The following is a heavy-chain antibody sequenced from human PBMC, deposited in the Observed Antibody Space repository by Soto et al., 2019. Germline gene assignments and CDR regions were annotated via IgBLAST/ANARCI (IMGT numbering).Heavy chain of an antibody. CDR1: GGSVSSNSYY. CDR2: IYHGGNT. Sequence: QLQLQESGPGLVKPSETQSLTCTVSGGSVSSNSYYWGWIRQPPGKGLEWIGSIYHGGNTYYKPSHKIRVTISVDTSKNQFSLKLSSVTAADMAVYYCVRHLSGYGYLYFEYWGQGILVTVSS. V-gene: IGHV4-39*01. CDR3: VRHLSGYGYLYFEY. D-gene: IGHD5-18*01. J-gene: IGHJ4*02.